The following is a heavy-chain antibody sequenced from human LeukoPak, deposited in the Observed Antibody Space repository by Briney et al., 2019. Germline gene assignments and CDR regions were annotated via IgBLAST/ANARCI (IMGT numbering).Heavy chain of an antibody. D-gene: IGHD2-21*02. V-gene: IGHV3-7*01. CDR1: GFIFNRCW. CDR3: TSWGDTTAEYFQR. CDR2: INPDGRDT. J-gene: IGHJ1*01. Sequence: QTGGSLRLSCVVSGFIFNRCWMNWVRQAPGKGLEWVAHINPDGRDTYYVDSVKGRFTISRDNAENSMYLQMNSLRVEDTAVYYCTSWGDTTAEYFQRWGQGTLVTVSS.